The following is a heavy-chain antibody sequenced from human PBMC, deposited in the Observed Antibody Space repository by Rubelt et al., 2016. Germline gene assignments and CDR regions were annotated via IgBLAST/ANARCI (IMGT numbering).Heavy chain of an antibody. Sequence: VQLQESGPRLVKPSGTLSLTCSVSGDSIAISYWWSWVRQTPGKGLAWVSTISGGGANTFYADSVKGRFTITRDNSKNTMSLQMNSLRAEDTAVDDCAQHHGGIYTHFDSWGQRTLVTVSS. D-gene: IGHD2-15*01. CDR3: AQHHGGIYTHFDS. CDR1: GDSIAISYW. V-gene: IGHV3-23*01. J-gene: IGHJ4*02. CDR2: ISGGGANT.